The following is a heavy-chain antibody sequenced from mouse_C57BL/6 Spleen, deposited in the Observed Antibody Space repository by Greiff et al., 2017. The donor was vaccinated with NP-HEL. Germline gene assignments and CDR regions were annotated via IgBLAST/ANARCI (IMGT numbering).Heavy chain of an antibody. CDR3: ARERKYGYGRGAMDY. J-gene: IGHJ4*01. CDR2: ISDGGSYT. Sequence: DVHLVESGGGLVKPGGSLKLSCAASGFTFSSYAMSWVRQTPEKRLEWVATISDGGSYTYYPDNVKGRFTISRDNAKNNLYLQMSHLKSEDTAMYYCARERKYGYGRGAMDYWGQGTSVTVSS. D-gene: IGHD1-1*01. CDR1: GFTFSSYA. V-gene: IGHV5-4*01.